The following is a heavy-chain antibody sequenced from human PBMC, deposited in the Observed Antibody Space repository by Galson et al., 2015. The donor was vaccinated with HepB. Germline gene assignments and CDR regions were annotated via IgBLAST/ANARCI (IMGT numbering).Heavy chain of an antibody. CDR3: ARDLFYYGSGYYFDY. CDR2: ISWNGDNI. D-gene: IGHD3-10*01. V-gene: IGHV3-9*01. Sequence: SLRLSCAASGFTFDDYAMHWVRQAPGKGLEWVSSISWNGDNIGYADSVKGRFTISRDNAKSSLYLQMNSLRAEDTALYYCARDLFYYGSGYYFDYWGQGTLVTVSS. J-gene: IGHJ4*02. CDR1: GFTFDDYA.